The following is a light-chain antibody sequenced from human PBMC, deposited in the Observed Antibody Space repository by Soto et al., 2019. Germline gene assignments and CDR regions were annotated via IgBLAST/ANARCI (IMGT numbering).Light chain of an antibody. CDR1: QSVSSSY. Sequence: EIVLTQSPGTLSLSPGERATLSCRASQSVSSSYLAWYQQKPGQAPRLLIYAASTRATGIPARFSGTGSGTEFTLTISRLQSEDFAVYYCQHYTNWPLTFGGGTKVDIK. J-gene: IGKJ4*01. CDR2: AAS. CDR3: QHYTNWPLT. V-gene: IGKV3-15*01.